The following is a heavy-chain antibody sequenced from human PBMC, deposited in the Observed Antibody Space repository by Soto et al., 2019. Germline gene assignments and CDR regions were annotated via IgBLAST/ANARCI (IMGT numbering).Heavy chain of an antibody. J-gene: IGHJ4*02. CDR1: GFIFSSYP. D-gene: IGHD2-15*01. V-gene: IGHV3-23*01. Sequence: GGSLRLSCAASGFIFSSYPMNWVTQAPGKGLEWVSGIGGSVGSTYYVDSVKGRFTISRDNSKNTLYLQMNSLRAEDMAVYYCARGVVVAAAADYWGLGTLVTVSS. CDR2: IGGSVGST. CDR3: ARGVVVAAAADY.